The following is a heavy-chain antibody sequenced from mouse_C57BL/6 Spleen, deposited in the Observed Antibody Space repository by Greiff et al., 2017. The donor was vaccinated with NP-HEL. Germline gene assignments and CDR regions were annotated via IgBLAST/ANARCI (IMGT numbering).Heavy chain of an antibody. Sequence: QVQLKQPGAELVKPGASVKMSCKASGYTFTSYWITWVKQRPGQGLEWIGDIYPGSGSTNYNEKFKSKATLTVDTSSSTAYMQLSSLTSEDSAVYDCARSMVTTYYAMDDWGQGTSVTVSS. J-gene: IGHJ4*01. V-gene: IGHV1-55*01. D-gene: IGHD2-2*01. CDR2: IYPGSGST. CDR1: GYTFTSYW. CDR3: ARSMVTTYYAMDD.